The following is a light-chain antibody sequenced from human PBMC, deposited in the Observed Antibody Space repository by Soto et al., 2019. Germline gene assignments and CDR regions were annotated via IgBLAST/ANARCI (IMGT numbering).Light chain of an antibody. CDR3: QQYGGSPIT. CDR1: QSVRNSY. Sequence: IVMTQSPATLSVSPGERATLSCRASQSVRNSYLAWYQQKPGQAPRLLISGASSRATGIPDRFSGSGSGTDFTLTISRLEPEDFALYYCQQYGGSPITFGQGTRLEIK. V-gene: IGKV3-20*01. J-gene: IGKJ5*01. CDR2: GAS.